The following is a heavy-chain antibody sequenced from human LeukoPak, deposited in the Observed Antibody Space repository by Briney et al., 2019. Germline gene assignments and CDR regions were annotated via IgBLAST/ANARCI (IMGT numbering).Heavy chain of an antibody. J-gene: IGHJ4*02. Sequence: PGGSLRLSCATSGFTFSRYGMHWVRQSPGKGLVWVSHINHDGTIRNYADSVRGRFTISRDIATRYLQMNRLGAEDTAVYYCARDVFSLGDSWGQGTLVTVSS. D-gene: IGHD2/OR15-2a*01. CDR1: GFTFSRYG. CDR2: INHDGTIR. CDR3: ARDVFSLGDS. V-gene: IGHV3-74*01.